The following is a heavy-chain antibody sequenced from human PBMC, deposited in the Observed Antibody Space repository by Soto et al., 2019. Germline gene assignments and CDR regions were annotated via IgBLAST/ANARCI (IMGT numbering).Heavy chain of an antibody. V-gene: IGHV1-69*13. Sequence: SVKVSCKASGGTFSSYAISWVRQAPGQGLEWMGGIIPIFGTANYAQKFQGRVTITADESTSTAYMELSSLRSGDTAVYYCASNYAFTTSGYFGFDIWGQGTMVTVSS. CDR3: ASNYAFTTSGYFGFDI. D-gene: IGHD3-22*01. J-gene: IGHJ3*02. CDR2: IIPIFGTA. CDR1: GGTFSSYA.